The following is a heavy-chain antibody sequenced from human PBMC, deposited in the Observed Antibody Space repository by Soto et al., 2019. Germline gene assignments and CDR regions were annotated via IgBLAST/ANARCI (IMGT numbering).Heavy chain of an antibody. V-gene: IGHV3-66*01. Sequence: PGGSLRLSCAASGFSVTNNYMNWVRQAPGKGLEWVSIIDIGGNTYYADSVKDRFTISRDNSRNTLYLHMDSLRAEDTAVYYCARGRGSTGYLGREHYFDYWGQET. CDR2: IDIGGNT. J-gene: IGHJ4*02. D-gene: IGHD2-2*01. CDR1: GFSVTNNY. CDR3: ARGRGSTGYLGREHYFDY.